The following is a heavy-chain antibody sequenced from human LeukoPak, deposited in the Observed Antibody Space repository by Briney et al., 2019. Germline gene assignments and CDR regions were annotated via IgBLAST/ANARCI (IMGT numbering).Heavy chain of an antibody. CDR1: GGFISSGGYS. V-gene: IGHV4-30-2*01. Sequence: SETLSLTCAVSGGFISSGGYSWSWIRQPPGKGLEWIGYIYHSGSTYYNPSLKSRVTISVDRSKNQFSLKLSSVTAADTAVYYCARVSATFRDAFDIWGQGTMVTVSS. D-gene: IGHD2/OR15-2a*01. CDR2: IYHSGST. J-gene: IGHJ3*02. CDR3: ARVSATFRDAFDI.